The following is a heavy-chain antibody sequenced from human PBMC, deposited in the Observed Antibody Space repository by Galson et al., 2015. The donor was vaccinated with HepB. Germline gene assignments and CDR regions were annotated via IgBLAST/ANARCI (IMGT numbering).Heavy chain of an antibody. J-gene: IGHJ3*02. CDR2: ISSSSSTI. Sequence: SLRLSCAASGFTFSSYSMNWVRQAPGKGLEWVSYISSSSSTIYYADSVKGRFTISRDNAKNSLYLQMNSLRDEDTAVYYCARDPPYYYDSSGSSWGDAFDIWGQGTMVTVSS. CDR1: GFTFSSYS. V-gene: IGHV3-48*02. CDR3: ARDPPYYYDSSGSSWGDAFDI. D-gene: IGHD3-22*01.